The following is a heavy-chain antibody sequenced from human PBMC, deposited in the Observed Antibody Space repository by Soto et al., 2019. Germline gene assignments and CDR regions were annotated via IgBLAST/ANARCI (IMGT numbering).Heavy chain of an antibody. J-gene: IGHJ4*02. V-gene: IGHV3-7*04. Sequence: GGSLRLSCAVSGFTFSTFCMSWVRQAPGKGLEWVASLKTDGSDKYYVDSVKGRSTISRDNAENSLYLQMNSLRAEDTAVYYCARGGGNFGYWGQGTLVTVSS. CDR3: ARGGGNFGY. D-gene: IGHD3-16*01. CDR1: GFTFSTFC. CDR2: LKTDGSDK.